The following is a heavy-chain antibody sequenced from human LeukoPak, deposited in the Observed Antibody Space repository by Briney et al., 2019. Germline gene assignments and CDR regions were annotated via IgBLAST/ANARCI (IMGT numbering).Heavy chain of an antibody. D-gene: IGHD3-22*01. CDR3: AKGTMIVVAVGDYFDY. V-gene: IGHV3-9*03. Sequence: GRSLRLSCAASGFTLDDYAMHWVRQAPGKGLEWVSGISWNSVNIGCADSVKGRFTISRDNAKNSLYLQMNSLRAEDVALYYCAKGTMIVVAVGDYFDYWGQGTLVTVSS. CDR1: GFTLDDYA. J-gene: IGHJ4*02. CDR2: ISWNSVNI.